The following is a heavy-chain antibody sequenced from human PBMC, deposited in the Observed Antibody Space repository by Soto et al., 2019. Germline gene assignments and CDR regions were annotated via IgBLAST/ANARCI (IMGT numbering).Heavy chain of an antibody. J-gene: IGHJ4*02. CDR1: GFTFSDSA. V-gene: IGHV3-73*02. CDR2: IRTKVNTYAT. Sequence: EVQLVDSGGGLVQPGGSLKLSCAASGFTFSDSAIHWVRQTSGKGLEWVGRIRTKVNTYATAYAASVKGRFTISRDDSLITPYLQMNSLKTEDTAVYYCTRRRDWAAMVPLDYWGQGALVIVSS. D-gene: IGHD5-18*01. CDR3: TRRRDWAAMVPLDY.